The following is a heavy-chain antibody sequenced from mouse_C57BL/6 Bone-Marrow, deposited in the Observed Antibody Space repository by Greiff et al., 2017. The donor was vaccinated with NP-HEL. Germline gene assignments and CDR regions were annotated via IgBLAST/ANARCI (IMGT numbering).Heavy chain of an antibody. CDR3: AGYYYGSSYGDAMDY. CDR1: GYTFTDHT. CDR2: IYPRDGST. J-gene: IGHJ4*01. Sequence: VQLQQSDAELVKPGASVTISCKVSGYTFTDHTIHWMKQRPEQGLEWIGYIYPRDGSTKYNEKFKGKATLTADKSSSTAYMQLNSLTSEDSAVYFCAGYYYGSSYGDAMDYWGQGTSVTVSS. D-gene: IGHD1-1*01. V-gene: IGHV1-78*01.